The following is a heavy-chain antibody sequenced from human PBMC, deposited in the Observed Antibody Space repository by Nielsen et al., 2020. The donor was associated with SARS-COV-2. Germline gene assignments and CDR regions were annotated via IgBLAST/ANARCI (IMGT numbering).Heavy chain of an antibody. CDR1: GGSISSSSYY. J-gene: IGHJ4*02. V-gene: IGHV4-61*05. Sequence: SETLSLTCTVSGGSISSSSYYWGWIRQPPGKGLEWIGYIYYTGSTDYNPSLKSRVTISLDTSKNQVSLKLSSVTAADTAVYYCARTSIRTRFFDLWGQGTLVTVSS. D-gene: IGHD2/OR15-2a*01. CDR2: IYYTGST. CDR3: ARTSIRTRFFDL.